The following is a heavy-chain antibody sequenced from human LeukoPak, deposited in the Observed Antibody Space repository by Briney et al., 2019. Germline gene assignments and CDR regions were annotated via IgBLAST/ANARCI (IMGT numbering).Heavy chain of an antibody. J-gene: IGHJ5*02. CDR3: ARGYCSGGSCYSVENWFXP. CDR1: GYTFTGYY. Sequence: ASVKVSCKAAGYTFTGYYMFWVRQAPGQGLEWMGRINPNSGRKNYAQKCQGRVTMTRDTSISTAYMELSRLRSDDTAVYYCARGYCSGGSCYSVENWFXPXXQGTXVTVS. D-gene: IGHD2-15*01. CDR2: INPNSGRK. V-gene: IGHV1-2*06.